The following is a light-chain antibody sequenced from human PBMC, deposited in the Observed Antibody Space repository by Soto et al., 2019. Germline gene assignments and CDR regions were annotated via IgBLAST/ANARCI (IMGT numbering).Light chain of an antibody. V-gene: IGKV1-5*01. Sequence: DIQMTQSPSSLSASVGDRVTITCRASQRISRYLAWYQQKPGEAPKLLTYDASSLQSGVPSRFSGSGSGTEFSLSITGLQPDDFATYYCQYYRGLSSFGPGTKVDIK. CDR2: DAS. CDR3: QYYRGLSS. J-gene: IGKJ3*01. CDR1: QRISRY.